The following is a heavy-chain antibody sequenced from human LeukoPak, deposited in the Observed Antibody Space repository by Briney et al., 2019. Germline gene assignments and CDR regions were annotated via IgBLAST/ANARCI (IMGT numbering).Heavy chain of an antibody. CDR2: INHSGST. D-gene: IGHD6-19*01. CDR3: ARFRGSGWTDYYYGMDV. V-gene: IGHV4-34*01. Sequence: SETLSLTCAVYGGSFSGYYWSWIRQPPGKGLEWIGEINHSGSTNYNPSLKSRVTISVDTSKNQFSLKLSSVTAADTAVYYCARFRGSGWTDYYYGMDVWGQGTTVTVSS. CDR1: GGSFSGYY. J-gene: IGHJ6*02.